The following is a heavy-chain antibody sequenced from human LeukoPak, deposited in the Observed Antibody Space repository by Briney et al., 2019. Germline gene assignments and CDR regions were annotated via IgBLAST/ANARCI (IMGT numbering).Heavy chain of an antibody. CDR1: GGSISSSSYY. D-gene: IGHD2-15*01. V-gene: IGHV4-39*01. Sequence: PSETLSLTCTVSGGSISSSSYYWGWIRQPPGKGLEWIGSIYYSGSTYYNPSLKSRVTISVDTSKNQFPLKLSSVTAADTAVYYCARQGGYCSGGSCYTLYWGQGTLVTVSS. CDR2: IYYSGST. CDR3: ARQGGYCSGGSCYTLY. J-gene: IGHJ4*02.